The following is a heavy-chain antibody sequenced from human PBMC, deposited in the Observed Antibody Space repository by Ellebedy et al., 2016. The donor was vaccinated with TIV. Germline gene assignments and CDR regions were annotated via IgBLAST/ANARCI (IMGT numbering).Heavy chain of an antibody. CDR3: ASGTAGAYCTGGCWNYYYGLDV. V-gene: IGHV4-39*07. CDR1: GGSIASSTFY. D-gene: IGHD2-8*02. CDR2: LYHSGST. Sequence: GSLRLSCTVSGGSIASSTFYGGWIRQPPGKGLEWIGTLYHSGSTYYNPSLESRVTISLDTSKNQFSLRLSSVTAADTAGYYCASGTAGAYCTGGCWNYYYGLDVWGPGTTVTVSS. J-gene: IGHJ6*02.